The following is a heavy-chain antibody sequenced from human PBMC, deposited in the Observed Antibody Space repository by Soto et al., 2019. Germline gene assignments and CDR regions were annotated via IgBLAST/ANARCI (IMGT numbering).Heavy chain of an antibody. D-gene: IGHD3-3*01. V-gene: IGHV4-34*01. Sequence: SETLSLTCAVYGGSFSGYYWSWIRQPPGKGLEWIGEINHSGSTNYNPSLKSRVTISVDTSKNQFSLKLSSVTAADTAVYYCARFRPTRADFWSGYLLYFDYWGQGTLVTVSS. CDR2: INHSGST. CDR1: GGSFSGYY. CDR3: ARFRPTRADFWSGYLLYFDY. J-gene: IGHJ4*02.